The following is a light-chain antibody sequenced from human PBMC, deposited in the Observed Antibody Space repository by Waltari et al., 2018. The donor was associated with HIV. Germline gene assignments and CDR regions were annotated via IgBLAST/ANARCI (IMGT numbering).Light chain of an antibody. CDR3: QVWDSSSDHVV. V-gene: IGLV3-21*04. Sequence: SSVLTQPPSVSVAPGKTARITCGGTNIGSKSVHWYQQKPCQAPLLVIYYDSARPSGIPGRFSGSNSGTTATLTICRVEAGDEADYFCQVWDSSSDHVVFGGGTNLTVL. J-gene: IGLJ2*01. CDR1: NIGSKS. CDR2: YDS.